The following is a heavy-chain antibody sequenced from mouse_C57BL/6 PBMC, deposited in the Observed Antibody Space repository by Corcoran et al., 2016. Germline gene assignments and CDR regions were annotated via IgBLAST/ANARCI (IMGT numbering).Heavy chain of an antibody. CDR2: ISYDGSN. Sequence: DVQLQESGPGLVKPSQSLSLTCSVTGYSITSGYYWNWIRQFPGNKLEWVGYISYDGSNNYNPSLKNRISITRDTSKNQFFLKLNSVTTEDTATYYCARDRYYGSSYVAYWGQGTLVTVSA. CDR3: ARDRYYGSSYVAY. J-gene: IGHJ3*01. V-gene: IGHV3-6*01. CDR1: GYSITSGYY. D-gene: IGHD1-1*01.